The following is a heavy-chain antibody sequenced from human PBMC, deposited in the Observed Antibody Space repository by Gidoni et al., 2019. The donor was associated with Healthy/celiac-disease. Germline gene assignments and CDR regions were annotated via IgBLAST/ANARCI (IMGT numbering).Heavy chain of an antibody. D-gene: IGHD3-9*01. CDR1: GGTFSRYA. Sequence: QVQLAQSGAEVKKPGSSVKVSCKASGGTFSRYAISWVRQAPGQGLEWMGGIIPIFGTANYAQKFQGRVTITADESTSTAYMELSSLRSEDTAVYYCARDWDYDILTGPPSGFDPWGQGTLVTVSS. CDR2: IIPIFGTA. V-gene: IGHV1-69*01. J-gene: IGHJ5*02. CDR3: ARDWDYDILTGPPSGFDP.